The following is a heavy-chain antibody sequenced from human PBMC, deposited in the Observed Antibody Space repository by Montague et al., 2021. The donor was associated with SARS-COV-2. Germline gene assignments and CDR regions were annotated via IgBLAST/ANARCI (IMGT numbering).Heavy chain of an antibody. Sequence: SETRSLTCSVSGGSMSSYHWVWIRLPPGKGLEWIGYVSYRGSTNXNLSLKSRFTISLDTSKSRFSLRVTSVTAADTAVYYCARDVRYYYDQWGQGILVTVSS. D-gene: IGHD3-10*01. J-gene: IGHJ4*02. CDR2: VSYRGST. CDR1: GGSMSSYH. CDR3: ARDVRYYYDQ. V-gene: IGHV4-59*01.